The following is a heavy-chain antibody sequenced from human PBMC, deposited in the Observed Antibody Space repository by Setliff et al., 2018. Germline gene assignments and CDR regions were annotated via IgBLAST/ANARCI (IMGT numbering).Heavy chain of an antibody. J-gene: IGHJ6*03. CDR2: IYTSGST. D-gene: IGHD3-22*01. CDR3: ARGRLREDLLHYYYYHMDV. CDR1: GGSISNYY. V-gene: IGHV4-4*07. Sequence: SSETLSLTCTVSGGSISNYYWSWIRQPAGKGLEWIGRIYTSGSTNYNSSLKSRVTMSVDTSKNQSSLRLSSVTAADTAVYYCARGRLREDLLHYYYYHMDVWGKGTTVTVSS.